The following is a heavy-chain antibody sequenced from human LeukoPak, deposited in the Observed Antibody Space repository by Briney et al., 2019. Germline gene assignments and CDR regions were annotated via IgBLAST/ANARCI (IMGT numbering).Heavy chain of an antibody. CDR2: INNDGSST. CDR1: GFTFDDYA. Sequence: PGGSLRLSCAASGFTFDDYAMHWVRQAPGKGLVWVSRINNDGSSTIADSVKGRFTISRDNAKNTLYLQMNSLRAEDTAVYYCARASYYDSSGYYSFYFDYWGQGTLVTVSS. J-gene: IGHJ4*02. D-gene: IGHD3-22*01. CDR3: ARASYYDSSGYYSFYFDY. V-gene: IGHV3-74*01.